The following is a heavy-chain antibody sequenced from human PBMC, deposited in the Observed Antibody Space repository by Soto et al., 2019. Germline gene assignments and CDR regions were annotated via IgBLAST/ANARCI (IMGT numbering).Heavy chain of an antibody. CDR1: GGTFSSYA. V-gene: IGHV1-69*01. D-gene: IGHD2-8*01. J-gene: IGHJ4*02. CDR3: ARVPFCTNGVCCFDY. Sequence: QVQLVQSEAEVKKPGSSVKVSCKASGGTFSSYAISWVRQAPGQGLEWMGGIIPIFGTANYAQKFQGRVTITADESTSTAYMELSSLRSEDTAVYYCARVPFCTNGVCCFDYWGQGTLVTVSS. CDR2: IIPIFGTA.